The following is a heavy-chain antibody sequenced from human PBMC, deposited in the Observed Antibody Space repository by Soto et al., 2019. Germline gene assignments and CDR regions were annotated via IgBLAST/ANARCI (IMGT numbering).Heavy chain of an antibody. CDR3: ATGTGTVAD. CDR1: GFTFSNAC. V-gene: IGHV3-15*07. D-gene: IGHD1-7*01. CDR2: IKSRTDGGTT. J-gene: IGHJ4*02. Sequence: GGSLRLSCAASGFTFSNACMSWVRQAPGKGLEWVGRIKSRTDGGTTDYGTPVKGRFSILRDDSKNTVYLQMNSLKTEDTAVYYCATGTGTVADWGQGTLVTVSS.